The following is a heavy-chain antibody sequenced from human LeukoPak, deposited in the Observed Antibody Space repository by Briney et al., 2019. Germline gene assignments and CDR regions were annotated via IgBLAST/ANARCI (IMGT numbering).Heavy chain of an antibody. J-gene: IGHJ6*02. V-gene: IGHV3-7*01. CDR2: IKQDGSEK. CDR3: ARVGLDCGGDCYSYGMDV. CDR1: GFSFSRHW. Sequence: GGSLRLSCAASGFSFSRHWMTWVRQAPGKGLEWVANIKQDGSEKYYVDSVKGRFTISRDNAKNSLYLQMNSLRVEDTAVYYCARVGLDCGGDCYSYGMDVWGQGTTVTVSS. D-gene: IGHD2-21*01.